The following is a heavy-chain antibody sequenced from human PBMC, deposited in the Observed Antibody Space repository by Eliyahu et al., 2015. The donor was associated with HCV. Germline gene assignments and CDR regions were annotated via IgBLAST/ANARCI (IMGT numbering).Heavy chain of an antibody. D-gene: IGHD3-3*01. J-gene: IGHJ6*02. CDR3: ARERGGGYDFWSGYYTGIFPSRSMDV. CDR1: GGSFSGYY. Sequence: QVQLQQWGAGLLKPSETLSLTCAVYGGSFSGYYWSWIRQPPGKGLEWIGEINHSGSTNYNPSLKSRVTISVDTSKNQFSLKLSSVTAADTAVYYCARERGGGYDFWSGYYTGIFPSRSMDVWGQGTTVTVSS. CDR2: INHSGST. V-gene: IGHV4-34*01.